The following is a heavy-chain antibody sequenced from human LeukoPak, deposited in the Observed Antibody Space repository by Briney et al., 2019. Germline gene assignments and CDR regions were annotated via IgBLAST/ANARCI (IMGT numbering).Heavy chain of an antibody. CDR1: GFTFSSYA. CDR2: SSGGGGNT. J-gene: IGHJ6*02. V-gene: IGHV3-23*01. Sequence: PGGSLRLSCAASGFTFSSYAMSWVRQAPGKGLEWVSASSGGGGNTYYADSVKGRFTISRDNSKNTLYLQMNSLRAEDTAVYYCARYYYDSSGYARWYFYYGMDVWGQGTTVTVSS. D-gene: IGHD3-22*01. CDR3: ARYYYDSSGYARWYFYYGMDV.